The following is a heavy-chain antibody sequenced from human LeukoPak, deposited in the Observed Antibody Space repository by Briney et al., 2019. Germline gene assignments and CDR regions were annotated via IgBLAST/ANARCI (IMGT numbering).Heavy chain of an antibody. Sequence: GGSLRLSCAASGFTFSSYAMHWVRQAPGKGLGWVAVISYDGSNKYYADSVKGRFTISRDNSKNTLYLQMNSLRAEDMAVYYCAKGVVVPAATADYWGQGTLVTVSS. CDR1: GFTFSSYA. CDR3: AKGVVVPAATADY. CDR2: ISYDGSNK. D-gene: IGHD2-2*01. V-gene: IGHV3-30-3*01. J-gene: IGHJ4*02.